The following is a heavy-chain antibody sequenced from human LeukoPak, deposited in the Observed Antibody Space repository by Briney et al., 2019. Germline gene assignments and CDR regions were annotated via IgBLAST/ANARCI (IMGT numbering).Heavy chain of an antibody. V-gene: IGHV1-8*01. CDR2: MNPNSGNT. J-gene: IGHJ3*02. D-gene: IGHD3-22*01. CDR3: ATDGYTMIRRRAFDI. Sequence: ASVKVSCKASGYTFTSYDINWVRQATGQGLEWMGWMNPNSGNTGYAQKFQGRVTMTRNTSISTAYMELSSLRSEDTAVYYCATDGYTMIRRRAFDIWGQGTMVTVSS. CDR1: GYTFTSYD.